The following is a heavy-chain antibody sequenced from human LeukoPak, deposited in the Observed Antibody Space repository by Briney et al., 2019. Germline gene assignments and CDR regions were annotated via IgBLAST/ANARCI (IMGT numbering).Heavy chain of an antibody. Sequence: ASVKVSCKASGYTFTGYYMHWVRQAPGQGLEWMGWINPNSGGINYAQKFQGRVTMTRDTSISTAYMELSRLRSDDTAMYYCARDKELLTSDWWFDPWGQGTLVTVSS. V-gene: IGHV1-2*02. J-gene: IGHJ5*02. CDR1: GYTFTGYY. D-gene: IGHD1-26*01. CDR2: INPNSGGI. CDR3: ARDKELLTSDWWFDP.